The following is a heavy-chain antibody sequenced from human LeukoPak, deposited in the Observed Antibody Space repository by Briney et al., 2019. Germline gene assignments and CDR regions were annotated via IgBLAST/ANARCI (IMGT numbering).Heavy chain of an antibody. V-gene: IGHV3-53*01. CDR2: IYSGGST. CDR3: ARAGEWELPFDY. Sequence: GGSLRLSCAASGFTVSSNYMSWVRQAPGKGLEWVSVIYSGGSTYYADSVKGRFTISRDNSKNTLYLQMNSLRAEDTAVYYCARAGEWELPFDYWGQGTLVTVSS. D-gene: IGHD1-26*01. J-gene: IGHJ4*02. CDR1: GFTVSSNY.